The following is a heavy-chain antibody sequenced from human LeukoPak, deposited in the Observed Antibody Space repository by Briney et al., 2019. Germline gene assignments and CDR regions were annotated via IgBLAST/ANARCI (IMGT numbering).Heavy chain of an antibody. Sequence: GGSLRLSCAASGFTFSSYEMNWVRQAPGKGLEWVSYISSIGSTIYYADSVKGRFTISRDNAKNSLYLQMNSLRAEDTAVYYCARDQGIAARGGMDVWGQGTTVTVS. CDR2: ISSIGSTI. J-gene: IGHJ6*02. D-gene: IGHD6-6*01. V-gene: IGHV3-48*03. CDR1: GFTFSSYE. CDR3: ARDQGIAARGGMDV.